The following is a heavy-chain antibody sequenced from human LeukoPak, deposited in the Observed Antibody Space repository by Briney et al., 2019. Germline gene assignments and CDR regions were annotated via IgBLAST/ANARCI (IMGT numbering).Heavy chain of an antibody. D-gene: IGHD3-22*01. V-gene: IGHV4-38-2*02. J-gene: IGHJ5*02. Sequence: SETLSLTCTVSGGSIGSYYWGWIRQPPGKGLEWIGSIYHSGSTYYNPSLKSRVTISVDTSKNQFSLKLSSVTAADTAVYYCARDYMSDSSGYYPATNWFDPWGQGTLVTVSS. CDR3: ARDYMSDSSGYYPATNWFDP. CDR1: GGSIGSYY. CDR2: IYHSGST.